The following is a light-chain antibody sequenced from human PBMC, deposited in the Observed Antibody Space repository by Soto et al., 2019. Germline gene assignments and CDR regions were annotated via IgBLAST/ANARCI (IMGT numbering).Light chain of an antibody. V-gene: IGKV1-9*01. CDR1: QDISSH. CDR3: QQLNSYPLT. CDR2: SAS. J-gene: IGKJ4*01. Sequence: DIPLTQSPSFLSASVGDRVTIACRASQDISSHLAWYQQKPGKAPKLLIYSASILEIGVPSRFSGSGSGAEFTLTISSLQPEDFATYFCQQLNSYPLTFGGGTRVEIK.